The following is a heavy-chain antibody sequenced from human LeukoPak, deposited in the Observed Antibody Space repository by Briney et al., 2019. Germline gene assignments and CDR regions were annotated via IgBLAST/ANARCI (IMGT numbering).Heavy chain of an antibody. CDR2: VSYDGSNK. Sequence: GGSLRLSCAASGFTFSSYAMHWVRQAPGKGLEWVAVVSYDGSNKYYADSVKGRFTISRDNSKNTLYLQMNSLRAEDTAVYYCARAAIFHCSSTSCYIDYWGQGTLVTVSS. D-gene: IGHD2-2*02. V-gene: IGHV3-30*04. CDR1: GFTFSSYA. CDR3: ARAAIFHCSSTSCYIDY. J-gene: IGHJ4*02.